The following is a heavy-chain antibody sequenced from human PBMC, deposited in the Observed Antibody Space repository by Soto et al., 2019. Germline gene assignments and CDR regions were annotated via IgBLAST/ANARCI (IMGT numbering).Heavy chain of an antibody. CDR1: GYSFSSHW. D-gene: IGHD6-6*01. CDR2: IYPGDSNI. CDR3: ARPLDEYSSASGFDY. J-gene: IGHJ4*02. V-gene: IGHV5-51*01. Sequence: GESLKISCKGSGYSFSSHWICWVRKLPGKGLEWRGIIYPGDSNIRYSPSFEGQIDMSADRSINTAYLRLSSLKASDTATYYCARPLDEYSSASGFDYWGQGTLVTVSS.